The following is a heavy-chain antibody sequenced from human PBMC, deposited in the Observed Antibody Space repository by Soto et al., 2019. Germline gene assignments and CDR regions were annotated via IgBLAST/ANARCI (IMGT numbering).Heavy chain of an antibody. CDR3: ARLVRSSSWYWFVP. CDR2: IYYSGST. J-gene: IGHJ5*02. Sequence: PSETLSLTCTVSGGSISSYYWSWIRQPPGKGLEWIEYIYYSGSTNYNPSLKSRVTISVDTSKNQFSLKLSSVTAADTAVYYCARLVRSSSWYWFVPWGQGTLVTVSS. D-gene: IGHD6-13*01. CDR1: GGSISSYY. V-gene: IGHV4-59*08.